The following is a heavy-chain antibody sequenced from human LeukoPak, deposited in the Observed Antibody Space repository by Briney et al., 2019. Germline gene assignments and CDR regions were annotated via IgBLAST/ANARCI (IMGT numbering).Heavy chain of an antibody. CDR1: GYSFTSYW. CDR3: ARAYPRSGWLDY. CDR2: IYPGDSDT. D-gene: IGHD6-19*01. Sequence: GESLKISCEGSGYSFTSYWNGLVRQMPGKGLGWVWIIYPGDSDTRYSTFFQGQVTISADKSISTAYLQWSSLKASDIAMYYCARAYPRSGWLDYWGQGTLSPSPQ. J-gene: IGHJ4*02. V-gene: IGHV5-51*01.